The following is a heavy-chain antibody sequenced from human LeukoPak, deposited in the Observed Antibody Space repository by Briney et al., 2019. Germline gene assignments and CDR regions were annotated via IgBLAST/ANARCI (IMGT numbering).Heavy chain of an antibody. CDR2: ISGGGGSS. V-gene: IGHV3-23*01. Sequence: GGSLRLSCAASGFTITTFAMSWVRQAPGKGLEWVSAISGGGGSSYFADSVKGRFTISRDKSKNTLYLQMNSLRAEDTAVYYCAKKGDNSLDYWGQGTLVTVSS. CDR1: GFTITTFA. CDR3: AKKGDNSLDY. J-gene: IGHJ4*02. D-gene: IGHD1-14*01.